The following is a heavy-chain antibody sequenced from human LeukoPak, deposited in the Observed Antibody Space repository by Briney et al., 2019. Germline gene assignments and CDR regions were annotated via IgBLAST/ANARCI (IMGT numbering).Heavy chain of an antibody. V-gene: IGHV1-18*01. CDR3: ASALGYCSGGSCYDWFDP. J-gene: IGHJ5*02. CDR2: ISAYNGNT. CDR1: GYTFTSYG. D-gene: IGHD2-15*01. Sequence: GASVTVSFKASGYTFTSYGISWVRQAPGQGREWMGWISAYNGNTNYAQKLQGRVTMTTDTSTSTAYMELRSLRSDDPAVYYCASALGYCSGGSCYDWFDPWGQGTLVTVSS.